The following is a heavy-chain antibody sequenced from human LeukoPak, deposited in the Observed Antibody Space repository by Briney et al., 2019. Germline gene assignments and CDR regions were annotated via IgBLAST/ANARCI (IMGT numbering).Heavy chain of an antibody. Sequence: ASVKVSCKASGYTFTSYDINWVRQATGQGLEWMGWMNPNSGITGYAQKFQGRVTMTRNTSISTAYMELSSLRSEDTAVYYCAIDFWSGYDRDYWGQGTLVTVSS. D-gene: IGHD3-3*01. CDR1: GYTFTSYD. V-gene: IGHV1-8*01. CDR2: MNPNSGIT. J-gene: IGHJ4*02. CDR3: AIDFWSGYDRDY.